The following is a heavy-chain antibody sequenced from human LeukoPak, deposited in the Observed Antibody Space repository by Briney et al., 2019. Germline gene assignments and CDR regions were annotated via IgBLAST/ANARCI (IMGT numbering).Heavy chain of an antibody. Sequence: AGGSLRLSSAASGFTFSSYSMNWVRQAPGKGLGGGSSIISSSSYIYYADSVKGRFTISRDNAKNSLYLQMNSLRAEDTAVYYCARASYCSSTSCYRAPFDYWGQGTLVTVSS. D-gene: IGHD2-2*01. V-gene: IGHV3-21*01. CDR2: IISSSSYI. CDR3: ARASYCSSTSCYRAPFDY. J-gene: IGHJ4*02. CDR1: GFTFSSYS.